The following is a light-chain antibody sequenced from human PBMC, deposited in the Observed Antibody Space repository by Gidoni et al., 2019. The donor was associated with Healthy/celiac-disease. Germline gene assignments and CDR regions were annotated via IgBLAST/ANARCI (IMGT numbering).Light chain of an antibody. Sequence: QSALTQPRSVSESPGQSVTISCTGTSSDVGGYNYVSWYQQHPGKAPKLMIYDVSKRPSGVPDRFSGSKSGNTASLTISGLQAEDEADYYCCSHAGSYTWVFGGGTKLTVL. CDR3: CSHAGSYTWV. V-gene: IGLV2-11*01. CDR1: SSDVGGYNY. J-gene: IGLJ3*02. CDR2: DVS.